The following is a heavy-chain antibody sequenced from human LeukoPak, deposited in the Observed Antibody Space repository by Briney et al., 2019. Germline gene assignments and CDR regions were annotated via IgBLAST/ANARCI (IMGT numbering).Heavy chain of an antibody. D-gene: IGHD6-19*01. J-gene: IGHJ4*02. CDR3: ARMRYSSGWYAGDY. V-gene: IGHV3-20*01. CDR1: GFTFDDYG. Sequence: GGSLRLSCAASGFTFDDYGMSWVRQAPGKGLEWVSGINWNGGSTGYADSVKGRFTISRDNAKNSLYLQMNSLRVEDTALYHCARMRYSSGWYAGDYWGQGTLVTVSS. CDR2: INWNGGST.